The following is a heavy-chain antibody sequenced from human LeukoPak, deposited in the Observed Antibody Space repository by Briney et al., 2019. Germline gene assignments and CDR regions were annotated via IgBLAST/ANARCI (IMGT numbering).Heavy chain of an antibody. J-gene: IGHJ4*02. Sequence: PSETLSLTCTVSGGSITSRSYYWGWIRQPPGKGLEWIGDINYSGSTYYNASLRSRVTMSVDTSRSQFSLKLTSLTAADTAVYYCARRYSSGSNYFDYWGQGTLATVSP. CDR2: INYSGST. V-gene: IGHV4-39*01. D-gene: IGHD2-15*01. CDR3: ARRYSSGSNYFDY. CDR1: GGSITSRSYY.